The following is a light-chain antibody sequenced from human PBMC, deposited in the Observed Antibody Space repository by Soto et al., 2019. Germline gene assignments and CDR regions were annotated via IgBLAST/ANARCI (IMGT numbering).Light chain of an antibody. CDR3: QQYHDFQYT. V-gene: IGKV1-5*03. J-gene: IGKJ2*01. CDR1: QSIGSG. CDR2: KAT. Sequence: DIQMTQSPSTLSASVGDGVTITCRASQSIGSGLAWYQQRPGKAPKLLIYKATNLQEGVPSRFSGSGSGTDFSLTISSLQPVDSATYYCQQYHDFQYTFGQGTKLEI.